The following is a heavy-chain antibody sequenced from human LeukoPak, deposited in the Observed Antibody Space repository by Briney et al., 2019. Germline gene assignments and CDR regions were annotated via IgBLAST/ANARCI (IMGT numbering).Heavy chain of an antibody. CDR2: INPNSGGT. Sequence: ASVKVSCKASGYTFTGYYMHWVRQAPGQGLEWMGWINPNSGGTNYAQKFQGRVTMTRDTSISTAYMELSRLRSDDTAVYYCARVYLGATNWNYPYYYYYMDVWGKGTAVTVSS. CDR3: ARVYLGATNWNYPYYYYYMDV. CDR1: GYTFTGYY. V-gene: IGHV1-2*02. D-gene: IGHD1-7*01. J-gene: IGHJ6*03.